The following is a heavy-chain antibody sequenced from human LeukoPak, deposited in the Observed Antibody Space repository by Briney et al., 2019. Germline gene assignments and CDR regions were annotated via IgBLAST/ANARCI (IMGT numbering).Heavy chain of an antibody. V-gene: IGHV4-59*01. J-gene: IGHJ4*02. Sequence: SETLSLTCTVSGGSISSYYWSWIRQPPGKGLEWIGYIYYSGSTNYNPSLKSRVTISVDTSKNQFSLKLGSVTAADTAVYYCARVRVAAAGTFDYWGQGTLVTVSS. CDR3: ARVRVAAAGTFDY. D-gene: IGHD6-13*01. CDR1: GGSISSYY. CDR2: IYYSGST.